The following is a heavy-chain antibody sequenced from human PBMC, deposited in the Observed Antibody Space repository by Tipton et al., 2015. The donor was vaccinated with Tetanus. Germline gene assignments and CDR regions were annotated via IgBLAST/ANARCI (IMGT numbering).Heavy chain of an antibody. V-gene: IGHV3-30*04. Sequence: SLRLSCAASGFTFSSYAMDWVRQAPGKGLEWVAVISYDGSNKYYADSVKGRFTISRDNSKNTQYLQMNSLRAEDTGLYYCANWYSGTYYVHHWGQGTLVNVSS. J-gene: IGHJ1*01. D-gene: IGHD1-26*01. CDR1: GFTFSSYA. CDR2: ISYDGSNK. CDR3: ANWYSGTYYVHH.